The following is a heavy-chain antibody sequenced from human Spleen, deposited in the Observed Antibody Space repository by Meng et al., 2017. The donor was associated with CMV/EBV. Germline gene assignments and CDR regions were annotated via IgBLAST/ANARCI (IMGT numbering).Heavy chain of an antibody. CDR1: RFPFSNYW. J-gene: IGHJ6*02. V-gene: IGHV3-74*01. D-gene: IGHD6-13*01. CDR2: INSDGRST. Sequence: GESLKISCAASRFPFSNYWMHWVRQAPGKGLVWLSRINSDGRSTTYADSVKGRFTISRDNAKNTLYLQMNSLRAEDTAVYYCARDLTELAAAGYYGMDVWGQGTTVTVSS. CDR3: ARDLTELAAAGYYGMDV.